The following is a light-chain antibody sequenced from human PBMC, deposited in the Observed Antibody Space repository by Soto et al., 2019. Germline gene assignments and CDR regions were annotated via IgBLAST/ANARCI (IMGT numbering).Light chain of an antibody. V-gene: IGKV3-20*01. CDR1: QSVVNYF. CDR3: QQYSNTVIT. J-gene: IGKJ5*01. CDR2: RAS. Sequence: ENVLTQSPDTLSLSPGERATLSCRAGQSVVNYFLGWYQQKRGETPTLLMDRASTTATGLAHQFSGSGSGANFTLTNSSLEHAEFAVYYCQQYSNTVITFGQGTRLEMK.